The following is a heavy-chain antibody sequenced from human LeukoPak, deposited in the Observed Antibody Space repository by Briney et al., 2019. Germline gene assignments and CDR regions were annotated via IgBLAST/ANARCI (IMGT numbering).Heavy chain of an antibody. CDR1: GGTFSSYA. Sequence: SVKVSCKASGGTFSSYAISWVRQAPGQGLEWMGGIIPIFGTANYAQKFQGRVTITADESTSTAYMELSSLRSEDTAVYYCARDYYGSGSYGAYYYYYYMDVWGKGTTVTVSS. D-gene: IGHD3-10*01. V-gene: IGHV1-69*13. CDR2: IIPIFGTA. J-gene: IGHJ6*03. CDR3: ARDYYGSGSYGAYYYYYYMDV.